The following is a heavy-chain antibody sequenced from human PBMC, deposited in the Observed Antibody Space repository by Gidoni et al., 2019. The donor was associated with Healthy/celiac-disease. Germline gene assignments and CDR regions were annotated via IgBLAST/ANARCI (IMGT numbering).Heavy chain of an antibody. CDR1: GGSTSSYY. D-gene: IGHD3-3*01. CDR2: IYYGGST. CDR3: ARLDYDFWSGPRLGWFDP. Sequence: QVHLQESGPGLVKPSETLSLTCTVPGGSTSSYYWSWIRQPPGKGLEWLGYIYYGGSTNSNPSLKSRVTISVDTSKNQFSLKLSSVTAADTAVYYCARLDYDFWSGPRLGWFDPWGQGTLVTVSS. V-gene: IGHV4-59*08. J-gene: IGHJ5*02.